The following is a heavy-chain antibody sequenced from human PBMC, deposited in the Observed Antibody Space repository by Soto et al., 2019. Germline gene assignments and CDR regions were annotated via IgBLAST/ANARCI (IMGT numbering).Heavy chain of an antibody. CDR2: ISAYNGNT. Sequence: APLKVSCKASGYTFTSYGISWVRQAPGQGLEWMGWISAYNGNTNYAQKLQGRVTMTTDTSTSTAYMELRSLRSDDTAVYYCARDFVAAAGSGAFDIWGQGTMVTVSS. V-gene: IGHV1-18*01. CDR1: GYTFTSYG. CDR3: ARDFVAAAGSGAFDI. J-gene: IGHJ3*02. D-gene: IGHD6-13*01.